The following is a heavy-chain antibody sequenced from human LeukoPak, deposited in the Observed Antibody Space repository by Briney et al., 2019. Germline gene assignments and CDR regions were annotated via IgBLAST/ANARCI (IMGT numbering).Heavy chain of an antibody. D-gene: IGHD4-17*01. CDR2: IYASGAS. CDR3: ARDSTVTTFRGCVDP. J-gene: IGHJ5*02. Sequence: PSQTLSLTCTLSGGSISSRNYHWNWIRQAAGKGPEWIGRIYASGASKYNPSLNGRVTISLDTSKNQFSLSLSSVTAADTAVYYCARDSTVTTFRGCVDPWGQGTLVTVSS. V-gene: IGHV4-61*02. CDR1: GGSISSRNYH.